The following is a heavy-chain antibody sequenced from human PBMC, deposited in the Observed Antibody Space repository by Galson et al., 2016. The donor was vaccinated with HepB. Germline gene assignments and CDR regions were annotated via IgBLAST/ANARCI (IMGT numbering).Heavy chain of an antibody. D-gene: IGHD5-24*01. CDR2: TYYRSKWNN. CDR1: GDSVSSNSGT. Sequence: CAISGDSVSSNSGTWNWIRQSPSGGLEWLGRTYYRSKWNNDYAVSVKGRITIIPDSSKNQFSLHLSSVIPDDSAVYYCAAAHGHNTFDSWGQGTLVTVSS. V-gene: IGHV6-1*01. J-gene: IGHJ4*02. CDR3: AAAHGHNTFDS.